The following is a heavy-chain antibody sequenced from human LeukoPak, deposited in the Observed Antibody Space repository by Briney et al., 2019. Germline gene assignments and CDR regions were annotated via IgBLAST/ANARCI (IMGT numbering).Heavy chain of an antibody. D-gene: IGHD2-21*02. Sequence: ESLRLSCAASGFTFSSYGMSWIRQPPGKGLEWIGYIYYSGSTNYNPSLKSRVTISVDTSKNQFSLKLSSVTAADTAVYYCARVPLSCGGDCYSEAFYFDYWGQGTLVTVSS. V-gene: IGHV4-59*01. CDR3: ARVPLSCGGDCYSEAFYFDY. CDR1: GFTFSSYG. J-gene: IGHJ4*02. CDR2: IYYSGST.